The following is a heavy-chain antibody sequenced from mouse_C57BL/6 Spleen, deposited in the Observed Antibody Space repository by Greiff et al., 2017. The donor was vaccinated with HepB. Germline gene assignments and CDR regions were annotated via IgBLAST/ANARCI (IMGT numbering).Heavy chain of an antibody. J-gene: IGHJ2*01. D-gene: IGHD1-1*01. CDR1: GYSFTSYW. Sequence: QVQLQQPGAELVKPGASVKLSCKASGYSFTSYWMQWVKQRPGQGLEWIGEIDPSDSYTNYNQKFKGKATLTVDTSSSTAYMQLSSLTSEDSAVYYCARDEYGSSYGDYWGQGTTLTVSS. CDR2: IDPSDSYT. V-gene: IGHV1-50*01. CDR3: ARDEYGSSYGDY.